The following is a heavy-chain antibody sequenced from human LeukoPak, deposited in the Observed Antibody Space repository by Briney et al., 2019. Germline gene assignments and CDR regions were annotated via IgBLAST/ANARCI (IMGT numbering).Heavy chain of an antibody. J-gene: IGHJ4*02. CDR3: ARDQGSSWYGGFDY. V-gene: IGHV4-4*07. D-gene: IGHD6-13*01. CDR2: IYTSGST. Sequence: NPSETLSLTCSVSGGSISGYHWSWIRQPAGKGLEWIGRIYTSGSTNYNPSLKSRVTMSVDTSKNQFSLKLSSVTAADTAVYYCARDQGSSWYGGFDYWGQGSLVTVSS. CDR1: GGSISGYH.